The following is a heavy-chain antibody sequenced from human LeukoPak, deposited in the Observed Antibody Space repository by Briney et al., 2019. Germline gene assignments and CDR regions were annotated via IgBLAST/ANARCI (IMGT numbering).Heavy chain of an antibody. Sequence: GASVKVSCKSSGYTFTSYGIIWVRQAPGQGLEWMGWISAYNGNTNYAQKLQGRVTMTTDTSTSTAYMELRSLRSDDTAVYYCARVDVMGYDFWSGYSLDWGQGTLVTVSS. CDR1: GYTFTSYG. CDR3: ARVDVMGYDFWSGYSLD. J-gene: IGHJ4*02. D-gene: IGHD3-3*01. V-gene: IGHV1-18*01. CDR2: ISAYNGNT.